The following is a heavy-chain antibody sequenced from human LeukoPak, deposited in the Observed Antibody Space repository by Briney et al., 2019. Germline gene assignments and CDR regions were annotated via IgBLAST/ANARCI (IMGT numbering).Heavy chain of an antibody. J-gene: IGHJ6*03. D-gene: IGHD3-3*01. Sequence: GGSLRLFCAASGFTFSDHYMDWVRQAPGKGLEWVGRTRNKANSYTTEYAASVKGRFTISRDDSKNSLYLQMNSLKTEDTAVYYCARVSYYDFWSGYYDYYYYCMDVWGKGTTVTVSS. V-gene: IGHV3-72*01. CDR1: GFTFSDHY. CDR3: ARVSYYDFWSGYYDYYYYCMDV. CDR2: TRNKANSYTT.